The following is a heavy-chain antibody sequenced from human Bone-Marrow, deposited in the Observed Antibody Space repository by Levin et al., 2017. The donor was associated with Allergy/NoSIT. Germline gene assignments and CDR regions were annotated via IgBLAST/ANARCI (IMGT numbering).Heavy chain of an antibody. CDR1: GYSFTKYW. CDR3: ARRGGAEIYHDNTGYPV. V-gene: IGHV5-10-1*01. CDR2: IDPSDSSA. D-gene: IGHD3-22*01. J-gene: IGHJ4*02. Sequence: GESLKISCKPSGYSFTKYWISWVRQVPGKGLEWMGRIDPSDSSANYSPSFQGRVTMSTDKYANTAYLEWSSLEASDTAMYYCARRGGAEIYHDNTGYPVWGQGTLVTVSS.